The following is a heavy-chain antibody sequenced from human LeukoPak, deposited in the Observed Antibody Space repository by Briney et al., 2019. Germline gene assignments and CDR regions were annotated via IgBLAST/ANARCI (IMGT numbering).Heavy chain of an antibody. D-gene: IGHD2-21*02. Sequence: SETLSLTCAVYGGSFSGYYWSWIRQPPGKGLEWIGYIYYSGSTNYNPSLKSRVTISVDTSKNQFSLKLSSVTAADTAVYYCAREGLGTAMEYWGQGKLVFVSS. V-gene: IGHV4-59*01. CDR3: AREGLGTAMEY. J-gene: IGHJ4*02. CDR2: IYYSGST. CDR1: GGSFSGYY.